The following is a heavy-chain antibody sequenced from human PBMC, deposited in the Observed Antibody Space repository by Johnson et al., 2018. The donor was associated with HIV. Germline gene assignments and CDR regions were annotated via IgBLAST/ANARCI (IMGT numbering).Heavy chain of an antibody. D-gene: IGHD6-19*01. V-gene: IGHV3-20*04. CDR3: ARGGSSGWYDAFDI. Sequence: VQLVESGGGLVKPGGSLRLSCAASGFTFDDYGMSWVRQAPGKGLEWVSGINWNGGSTGYADSVKGRFTISRDNAKNSLYLQMNSLRAEDTALYYCARGGSSGWYDAFDIWGQGTVVTVSS. J-gene: IGHJ3*02. CDR2: INWNGGST. CDR1: GFTFDDYG.